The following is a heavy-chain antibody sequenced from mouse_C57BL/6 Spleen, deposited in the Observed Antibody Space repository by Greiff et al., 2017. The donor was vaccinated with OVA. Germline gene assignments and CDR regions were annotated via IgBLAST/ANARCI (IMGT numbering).Heavy chain of an antibody. J-gene: IGHJ2*01. D-gene: IGHD2-3*01. CDR2: IRNKANGYTT. V-gene: IGHV7-3*01. CDR1: GFTFTDYY. Sequence: EVKLVESGGGLVQPGGSLSLSCAASGFTFTDYYMTWVRQPPGKSLEWLGFIRNKANGYTTEYSASVKGRFTISRDNSQSILYLQMSALRAEDSATYFCARYPNRDGLDYWGQGTTLTVSS. CDR3: ARYPNRDGLDY.